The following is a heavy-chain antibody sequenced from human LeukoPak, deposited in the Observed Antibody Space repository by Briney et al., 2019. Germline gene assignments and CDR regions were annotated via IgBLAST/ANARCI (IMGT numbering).Heavy chain of an antibody. CDR1: GGSISSGGYY. D-gene: IGHD2-21*02. J-gene: IGHJ4*02. Sequence: SQTLSLTCTVSGGSISSGGYYWSWIRQHPGKGLEWIGYIYYSGTTNYNPSLQSRVTISVDTSKNQFSLKLSSVTAADTAVYYCARGSRVVVTANPHPLDYWGQGTLVTVSS. CDR2: IYYSGTT. V-gene: IGHV4-31*03. CDR3: ARGSRVVVTANPHPLDY.